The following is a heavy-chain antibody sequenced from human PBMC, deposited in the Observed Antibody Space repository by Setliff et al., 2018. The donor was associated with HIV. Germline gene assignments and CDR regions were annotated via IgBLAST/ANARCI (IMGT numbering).Heavy chain of an antibody. J-gene: IGHJ4*02. CDR3: ARGAYGYDSSGYFFDY. D-gene: IGHD3-22*01. Sequence: ASVKVSCKASGYTFTSYDISWVRQATGQGLEWMGWMNPRSGNTGYGQKFQGRVTMTRDTATTTAYMELSSLTSEDTAVYYCARGAYGYDSSGYFFDYWGQGTLVTVSS. CDR2: MNPRSGNT. CDR1: GYTFTSYD. V-gene: IGHV1-8*01.